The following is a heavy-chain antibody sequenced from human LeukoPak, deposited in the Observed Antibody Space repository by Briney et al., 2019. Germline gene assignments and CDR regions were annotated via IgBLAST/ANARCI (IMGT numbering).Heavy chain of an antibody. D-gene: IGHD3-22*01. CDR1: GFTFSSYS. CDR2: ISSSSNYI. J-gene: IGHJ4*02. Sequence: PGGSLRLSCAASGFTFSSYSMNWVRQAPGKGLEWVSSISSSSNYIYYADSVKGRSTISRDNAKNSLYLQMNSLRAEDTAVYYCARGVQYYDSSGYYYFDYWGQGTLVTDAS. V-gene: IGHV3-21*01. CDR3: ARGVQYYDSSGYYYFDY.